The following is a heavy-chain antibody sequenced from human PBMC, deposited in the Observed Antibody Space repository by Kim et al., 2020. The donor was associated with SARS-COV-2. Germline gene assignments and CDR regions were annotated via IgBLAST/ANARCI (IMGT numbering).Heavy chain of an antibody. J-gene: IGHJ4*02. CDR1: GFTFSSYS. CDR2: ISSSSSYI. Sequence: GGSLRLSCAASGFTFSSYSMNWVRQAPGKGLEWVSSISSSSSYIYYADSVKGRFTISRDNAKNSLYLQMNSLRAEDTAVYYCARDKLWFGEDGVYWGQGTLVTVSS. D-gene: IGHD3-10*01. V-gene: IGHV3-21*01. CDR3: ARDKLWFGEDGVY.